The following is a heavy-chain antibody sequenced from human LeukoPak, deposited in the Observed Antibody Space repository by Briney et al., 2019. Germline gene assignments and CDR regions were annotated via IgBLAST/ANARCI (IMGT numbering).Heavy chain of an antibody. V-gene: IGHV3-48*01. CDR3: ARAGYSYGYYFDY. Sequence: GGSLRLSCAASGFTFSSYSMNWVRQAPGKGLEWVSYISSSSTIYYADSVKGRFTISRDNAKNSLYLQMNSLRAEDTAVYYCARAGYSYGYYFDYWGQGTLVTVSS. D-gene: IGHD5-18*01. J-gene: IGHJ4*02. CDR1: GFTFSSYS. CDR2: ISSSSTI.